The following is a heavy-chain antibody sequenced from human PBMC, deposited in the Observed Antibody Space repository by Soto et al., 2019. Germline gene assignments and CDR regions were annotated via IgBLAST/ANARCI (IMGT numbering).Heavy chain of an antibody. CDR1: GGSISSYY. V-gene: IGHV4-59*01. CDR3: ARGDVDTAIVA. D-gene: IGHD5-18*01. J-gene: IGHJ5*02. Sequence: SETLSLTCTVSGGSISSYYLSWIRQPPGKGLEWIGYIYYSGSTNYNPSLKSRVTISVDTSKNQFSLKLSSVTAADTAVYYCARGDVDTAIVAWGQGTLVTVYS. CDR2: IYYSGST.